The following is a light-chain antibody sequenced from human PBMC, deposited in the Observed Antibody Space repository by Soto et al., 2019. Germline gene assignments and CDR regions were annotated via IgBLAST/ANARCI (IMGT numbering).Light chain of an antibody. Sequence: EIVLTQSPATLSLSPGERATLSCRASQSVSSYLAWYQQKPGQAPRLLIYDAYNSATGIPARFSGSGSGTDFTLTSSRLEPEEWAFYYCQQRSNWPPTFGQGTKLQIK. CDR3: QQRSNWPPT. CDR1: QSVSSY. CDR2: DAY. V-gene: IGKV3-11*01. J-gene: IGKJ2*01.